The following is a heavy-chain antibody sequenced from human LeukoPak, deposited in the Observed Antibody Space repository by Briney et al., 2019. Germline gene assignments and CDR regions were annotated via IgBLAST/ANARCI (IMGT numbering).Heavy chain of an antibody. V-gene: IGHV3-53*01. CDR1: GFIVSDNY. CDR3: ARGTQAIAGHQGVFDF. J-gene: IGHJ3*01. Sequence: PGGSLRLSCAASGFIVSDNYTSWLRHTPGKGLEWVSVIYLDGRAFYADSVKGRFTISRDNSKNTLYLQISSLRADDTAVYYCARGTQAIAGHQGVFDFWGQGTMVTVSS. D-gene: IGHD1-26*01. CDR2: IYLDGRA.